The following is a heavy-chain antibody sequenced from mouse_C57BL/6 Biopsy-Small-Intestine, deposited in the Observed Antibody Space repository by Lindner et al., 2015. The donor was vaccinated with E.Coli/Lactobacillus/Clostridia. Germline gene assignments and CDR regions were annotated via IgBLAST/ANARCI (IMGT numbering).Heavy chain of an antibody. CDR3: ARVDTHGCHDY. J-gene: IGHJ4*01. D-gene: IGHD6-1*01. Sequence: SVKVSCKTSGYTFIGSNMHWVRLAPGQGLEWLGQINPDTGGTIHAQNFRGQGHHRPRDTSIRTAYMELSGLTSDDTAVYYCARVDTHGCHDYWGQGTLVTVSS. V-gene: IGHV1-18*01. CDR2: INPDTGGT. CDR1: GYTFIGSN.